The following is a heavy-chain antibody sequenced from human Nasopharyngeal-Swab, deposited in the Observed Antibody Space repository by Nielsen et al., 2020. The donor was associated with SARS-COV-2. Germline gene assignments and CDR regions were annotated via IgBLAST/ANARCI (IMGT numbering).Heavy chain of an antibody. Sequence: SGPTLVKPPQTLTLTCTFSGFSLSTSGMCVSWIRQPPGKALEWLALIDWDDDKYYSTSLKTRLTISKDTSKNQVVLTMTNMDPVDTATYYCARMEKYYYGSGSYYYYYYGMDVWGQGTTVTVSS. CDR1: GFSLSTSGMC. V-gene: IGHV2-70*01. J-gene: IGHJ6*02. CDR3: ARMEKYYYGSGSYYYYYYGMDV. CDR2: IDWDDDK. D-gene: IGHD3-10*01.